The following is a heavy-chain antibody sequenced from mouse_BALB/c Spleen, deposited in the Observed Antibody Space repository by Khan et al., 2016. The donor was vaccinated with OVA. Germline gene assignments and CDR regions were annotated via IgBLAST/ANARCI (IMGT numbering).Heavy chain of an antibody. J-gene: IGHJ2*01. Sequence: EVQLQESGPSLVKPSQTLSLTCSVTGDSITSGYWNWIRKFPGNKLEYMGYINYSGSTYYTPSLKSRISITRDTSKNQYYLQLNSVTSEATATYYCARWNYRYDGYFDYWGQGTTLTVSS. CDR1: GDSITSGY. CDR2: INYSGST. CDR3: ARWNYRYDGYFDY. D-gene: IGHD2-14*01. V-gene: IGHV3-8*02.